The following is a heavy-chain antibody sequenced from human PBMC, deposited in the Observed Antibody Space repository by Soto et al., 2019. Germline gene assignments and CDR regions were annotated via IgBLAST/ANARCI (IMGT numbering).Heavy chain of an antibody. D-gene: IGHD1-1*01. CDR3: AKATATSGGAFEI. V-gene: IGHV3-23*01. Sequence: PGGSLRLSCAVSGFICSSYDMSWVRQAPGKGLEWVSTILVGGSTHYEDAVKGRFTISRDTSKNTVYLQMNSLTAGDTAVYYCAKATATSGGAFEIYGQGTMVTASS. J-gene: IGHJ3*02. CDR1: GFICSSYD. CDR2: ILVGGST.